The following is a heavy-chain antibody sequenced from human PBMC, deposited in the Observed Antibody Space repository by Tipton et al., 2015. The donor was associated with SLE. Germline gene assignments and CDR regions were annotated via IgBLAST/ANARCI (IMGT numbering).Heavy chain of an antibody. CDR2: INHSGDT. Sequence: LRLSCVVSGGPFSGYFWTWIRQPPGKGLEWIGDINHSGDTNYNPSLKGRVTISVDTSKNQFSLNLNSVTAADTAVYYCCITLFGITRRGEDYWGQGTLVTVSS. V-gene: IGHV4-34*01. D-gene: IGHD3-3*01. J-gene: IGHJ4*02. CDR1: GGPFSGYF. CDR3: CITLFGITRRGEDY.